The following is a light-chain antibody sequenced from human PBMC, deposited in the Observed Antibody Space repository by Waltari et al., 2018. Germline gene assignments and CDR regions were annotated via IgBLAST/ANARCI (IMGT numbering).Light chain of an antibody. Sequence: QSALTQPASVSGSPGQSITISCTGTSSDVGGYNYVSWYQQYPGQAPNPMFYDGPERPSGVPNRFSGSKSGNTASLAISGLQAEDEGDYHCSSYTSRSTFVIFGGGTKLTVL. CDR3: SSYTSRSTFVI. V-gene: IGLV2-14*03. J-gene: IGLJ2*01. CDR2: DGP. CDR1: SSDVGGYNY.